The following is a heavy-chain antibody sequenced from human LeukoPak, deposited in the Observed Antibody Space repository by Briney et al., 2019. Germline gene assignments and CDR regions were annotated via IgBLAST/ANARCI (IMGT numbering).Heavy chain of an antibody. V-gene: IGHV4-61*02. CDR3: ARTTVTTAWGAFDI. CDR2: IYTSGST. D-gene: IGHD4-17*01. J-gene: IGHJ3*02. CDR1: GGSISSGSYY. Sequence: EPSETLSLTCTASGGSISSGSYYWSWIRQPAGKGLEWIGRIYTSGSTNYNPSLKSRVTMSVDTSKNQFSLKLSSVTAADTAVYYCARTTVTTAWGAFDIWGQGTMVTVSS.